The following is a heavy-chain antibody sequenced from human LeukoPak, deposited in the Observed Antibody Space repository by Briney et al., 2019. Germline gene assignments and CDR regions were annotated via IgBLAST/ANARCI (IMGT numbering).Heavy chain of an antibody. CDR3: AKAQYGSGSYYILPDAFDI. CDR1: GFTFDDYA. Sequence: GGSLRLSCAASGFTFDDYAMHWVRQAPGKGLEWVSGISWNSGSIGYADSVKGRFTISRDNAKNSLYLQMSSLRAEDTALYYCAKAQYGSGSYYILPDAFDIWGQGTMVTVSS. CDR2: ISWNSGSI. J-gene: IGHJ3*02. V-gene: IGHV3-9*01. D-gene: IGHD3-10*01.